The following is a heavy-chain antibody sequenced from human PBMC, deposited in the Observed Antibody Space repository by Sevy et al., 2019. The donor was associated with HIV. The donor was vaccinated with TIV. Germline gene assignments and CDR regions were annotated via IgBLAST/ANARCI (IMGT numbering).Heavy chain of an antibody. D-gene: IGHD3-16*02. V-gene: IGHV3-49*03. J-gene: IGHJ4*02. Sequence: GGSLRLSCTTSGFTFGDYGVSWFRQAPGKGLEWVGFIRTKPYGGRAQYAASVKGRFTISRDDSKSIAYLQMNSLKSEDTAVYYCTGNYLLITFGGIIVPGGGHSWGQGTLVTVSS. CDR2: IRTKPYGGRA. CDR1: GFTFGDYG. CDR3: TGNYLLITFGGIIVPGGGHS.